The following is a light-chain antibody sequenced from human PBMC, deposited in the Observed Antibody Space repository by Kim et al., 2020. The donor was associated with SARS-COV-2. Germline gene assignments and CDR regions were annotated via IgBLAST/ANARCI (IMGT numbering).Light chain of an antibody. CDR3: MQALQTPPWT. CDR1: QSLLHSNGYNY. Sequence: DIVMTQSPLSLPVTPGEPASISCRSSQSLLHSNGYNYLDWYLQKPGQSPQLLIYLGSNQASGVPDRFSGSGSGTDFTLKISRVEAEDVGVYYCMQALQTPPWTFGQGTKVDIK. V-gene: IGKV2-28*01. J-gene: IGKJ1*01. CDR2: LGS.